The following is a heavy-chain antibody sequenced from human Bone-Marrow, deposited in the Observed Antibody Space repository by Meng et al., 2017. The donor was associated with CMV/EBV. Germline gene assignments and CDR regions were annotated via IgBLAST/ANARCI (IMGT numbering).Heavy chain of an antibody. D-gene: IGHD1-26*01. V-gene: IGHV3-30*02. CDR2: IRYDGSNK. J-gene: IGHJ4*02. Sequence: QVQLVESGGGVVQPGGSLRLSCAASGFSFSGYGMHWVRQAPGKGLEWVAFIRYDGSNKYYADSVKGRFTISRDNSKNTLYLQMNSLRAEDTAVYYCAAFSGSYYDYWGQGTLVTVSS. CDR3: AAFSGSYYDY. CDR1: GFSFSGYG.